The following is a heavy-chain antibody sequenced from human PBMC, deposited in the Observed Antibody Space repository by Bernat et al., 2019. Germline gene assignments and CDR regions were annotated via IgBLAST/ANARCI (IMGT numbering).Heavy chain of an antibody. CDR1: GFTFSSYG. D-gene: IGHD3-3*01. V-gene: IGHV3-33*01. J-gene: IGHJ6*02. CDR2: IWYDGSNK. Sequence: QVQLVESGGGVVQPGRSLRLSCAASGFTFSSYGMHWVRQAPGKGLEWVAVIWYDGSNKYYADSVKGRFTISRDNSKNTLYLKMNSLRAEDTAVYYCARDTSEYYYYGMDVWGQGTTVTVSS. CDR3: ARDTSEYYYYGMDV.